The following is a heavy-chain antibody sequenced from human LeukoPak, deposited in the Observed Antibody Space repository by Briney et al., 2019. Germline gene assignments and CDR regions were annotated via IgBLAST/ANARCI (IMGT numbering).Heavy chain of an antibody. D-gene: IGHD1-14*01. CDR1: GGSISSGSYY. CDR3: ARGYLV. Sequence: SETLSLTCTVSGGSISSGSYYWSWIRQPAGKGLEWIGRIYSTGSTNYNPSLKSRVTISVDTSKNQLSLKLSSVTAADTAVYYCARGYLVWGQGTLVTVSS. J-gene: IGHJ4*02. CDR2: IYSTGST. V-gene: IGHV4-61*02.